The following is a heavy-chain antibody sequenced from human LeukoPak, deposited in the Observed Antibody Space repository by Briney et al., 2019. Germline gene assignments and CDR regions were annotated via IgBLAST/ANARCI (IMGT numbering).Heavy chain of an antibody. CDR3: AREDPQTTVPEGMDV. D-gene: IGHD4-17*01. V-gene: IGHV4-59*01. CDR2: IYYSGST. Sequence: SETLSLTCTVSGGSISYYYWSWIRQSPGKGLEWVGYIYYSGSTNYNPSLKSRVTISVDTSKNQFSLQLRSVTAADTAVYYCAREDPQTTVPEGMDVWGQGTTVTVSS. J-gene: IGHJ6*02. CDR1: GGSISYYY.